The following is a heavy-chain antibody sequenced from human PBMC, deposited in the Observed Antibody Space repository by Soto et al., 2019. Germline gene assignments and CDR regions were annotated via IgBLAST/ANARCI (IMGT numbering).Heavy chain of an antibody. V-gene: IGHV3-7*01. CDR3: GRAGIEL. J-gene: IGHJ2*01. Sequence: EVQLVESGGGLVQPGGSLILTCAASGFTFSNYWMTWVRQAPGKGLEWVANIKPDGSEKYYVDSVKGRFTISTDNVKNSLYLKMNSLRAEDTALYYCGRAGIELWGRGTLVTVSS. CDR1: GFTFSNYW. CDR2: IKPDGSEK.